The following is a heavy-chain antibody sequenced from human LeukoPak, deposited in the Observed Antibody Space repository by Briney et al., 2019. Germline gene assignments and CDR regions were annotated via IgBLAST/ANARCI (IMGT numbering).Heavy chain of an antibody. J-gene: IGHJ4*02. CDR2: INPNSGGT. Sequence: ASVKVSCKAYGYTFTGYYMHWVRQAPGQGLEWVGRINPNSGGTNYAQKFQGRVTMTRDTSISTAYMELSRLRSDDTAVYYCARDLPLSSSEDYWGQGTLVTVSS. D-gene: IGHD6-13*01. CDR1: GYTFTGYY. CDR3: ARDLPLSSSEDY. V-gene: IGHV1-2*06.